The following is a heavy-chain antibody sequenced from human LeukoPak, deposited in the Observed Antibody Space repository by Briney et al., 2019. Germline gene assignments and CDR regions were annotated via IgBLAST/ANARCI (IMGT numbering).Heavy chain of an antibody. CDR1: GGSISSSSYY. CDR3: ARGDGSGYYYYYMDV. J-gene: IGHJ6*03. V-gene: IGHV4-39*01. D-gene: IGHD6-19*01. CDR2: IYYSGST. Sequence: PSETLSLTCTVSGGSISSSSYYWGWIRQPPGKGLEWIGSIYYSGSTYYNPSLKSRVTISVDTSKDQLSLKLSSVTAADTAVYYCARGDGSGYYYYYMDVWGKGTTVTVSS.